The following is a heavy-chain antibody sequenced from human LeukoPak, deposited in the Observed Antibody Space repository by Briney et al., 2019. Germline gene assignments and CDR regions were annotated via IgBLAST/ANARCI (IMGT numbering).Heavy chain of an antibody. J-gene: IGHJ4*02. D-gene: IGHD6-13*01. CDR3: AARIAVAGGFDY. CDR1: GYSFTDYY. Sequence: ASVKVSCKASGYSFTDYYMHWVRQAPGQRLEWMGVINPSGDTTTYAQKFQGRVTMTRDTSTSTVYMELSSLRSEDTAVYYCAARIAVAGGFDYWGQGTLVTVSS. V-gene: IGHV1-46*01. CDR2: INPSGDTT.